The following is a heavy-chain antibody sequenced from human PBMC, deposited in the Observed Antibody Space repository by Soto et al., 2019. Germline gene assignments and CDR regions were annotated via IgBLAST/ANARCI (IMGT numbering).Heavy chain of an antibody. CDR3: ARVGYSVNMVDN. D-gene: IGHD4-4*01. Sequence: QVQLVQSGAEVKKPGASVKVSCKASGYTLTSYGFSWVRQAPGQGLEWMGWLSMYNGDTTYAQKFHGRVTMTTDTATSTAYMDLRSLRSDDTAVYFCARVGYSVNMVDNWGQGTLVTVSS. J-gene: IGHJ4*02. V-gene: IGHV1-18*04. CDR2: LSMYNGDT. CDR1: GYTLTSYG.